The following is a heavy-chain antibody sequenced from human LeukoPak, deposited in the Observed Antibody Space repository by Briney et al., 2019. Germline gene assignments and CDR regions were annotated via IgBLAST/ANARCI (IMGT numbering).Heavy chain of an antibody. CDR2: IQQDGSEK. CDR1: GFTFSNYW. CDR3: ARSLEWFGELLSRGFDY. D-gene: IGHD3-10*01. J-gene: IGHJ4*02. V-gene: IGHV3-7*01. Sequence: GGSLRLSCAASGFTFSNYWMSWVRQAPGKGLEWVANIQQDGSEKYYVDSVKGRFTISRDNAKNSLYLQMNSLRAEDTAVYYCARSLEWFGELLSRGFDYWGQGTLVTVSS.